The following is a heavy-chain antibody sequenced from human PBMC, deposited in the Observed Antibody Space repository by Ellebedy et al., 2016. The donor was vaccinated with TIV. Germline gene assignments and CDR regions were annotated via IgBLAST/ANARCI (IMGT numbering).Heavy chain of an antibody. V-gene: IGHV3-74*01. J-gene: IGHJ3*02. D-gene: IGHD3-22*01. Sequence: GGSLRLXXAASGFTFSSYAMSWVRQAPGKGLEWVSRINSDGSSTSYADSVKGRFTISRDNAKNSLYLQMNSLRAEDTAVYYCARDRTGHRREGLLLGHIKHDAFDIWGQGTMVTVSS. CDR3: ARDRTGHRREGLLLGHIKHDAFDI. CDR1: GFTFSSYA. CDR2: INSDGSST.